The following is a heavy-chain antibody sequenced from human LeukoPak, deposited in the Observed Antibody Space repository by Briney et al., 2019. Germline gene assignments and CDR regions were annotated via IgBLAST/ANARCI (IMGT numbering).Heavy chain of an antibody. Sequence: SETLSLTCTVSGGSMSSYYWSWIRQPPGKGLEWIGYIYYSGSTNYNPSLKSRVTISVDTSKNQFSLKLNSLTAADTVVYYCARINYYDSSGFFYDDYWGQGTLVTVSS. V-gene: IGHV4-59*01. J-gene: IGHJ4*02. CDR3: ARINYYDSSGFFYDDY. CDR2: IYYSGST. D-gene: IGHD3-22*01. CDR1: GGSMSSYY.